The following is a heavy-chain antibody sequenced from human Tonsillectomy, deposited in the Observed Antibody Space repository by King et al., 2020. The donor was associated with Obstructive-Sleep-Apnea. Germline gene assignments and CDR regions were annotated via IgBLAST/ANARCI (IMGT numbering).Heavy chain of an antibody. CDR2: ISSNGDIK. D-gene: IGHD6-19*01. J-gene: IGHJ4*02. CDR3: VKEVAGTPYYFDF. V-gene: IGHV3-64D*06. CDR1: GFTFRHYA. Sequence: VQLVESGGGLVQPGGSLRLSCLASGFTFRHYATHWVRQAPGKGLEYVSAISSNGDIKYYADSVKGRFTISRDNSTNTLYLHMRSLRVEDTAIYYCVKEVAGTPYYFDFWGQGTLVTVSS.